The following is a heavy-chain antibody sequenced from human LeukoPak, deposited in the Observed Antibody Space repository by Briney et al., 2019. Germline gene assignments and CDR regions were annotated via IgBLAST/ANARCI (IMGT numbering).Heavy chain of an antibody. CDR3: AKGPRSMYYDPPGSTYRGAFDI. Sequence: EPGGSLRLSCAASGFTFSSYGMHWVRQAPGKGLEWVAFIRYDGSNKYYADSVKGRFTISRDNSKNTLYLQMNSLRAEDTAVYYCAKGPRSMYYDPPGSTYRGAFDIWGQGTMVTVSS. J-gene: IGHJ3*02. D-gene: IGHD3-3*01. CDR2: IRYDGSNK. CDR1: GFTFSSYG. V-gene: IGHV3-30*02.